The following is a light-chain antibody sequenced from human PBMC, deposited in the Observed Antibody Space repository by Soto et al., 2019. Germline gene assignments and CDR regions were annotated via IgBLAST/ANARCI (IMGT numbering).Light chain of an antibody. Sequence: QSALTQPASVSGSPGQSITISCTGTSSDIGTYNSVSWYQHHPGKAPKLLIFEVIDRPSGVSHRFSGSKSGNTASLTISGLQPEDEADYYCCSYTSTYTLVFGGGTKLTVL. V-gene: IGLV2-14*01. J-gene: IGLJ3*02. CDR3: CSYTSTYTLV. CDR2: EVI. CDR1: SSDIGTYNS.